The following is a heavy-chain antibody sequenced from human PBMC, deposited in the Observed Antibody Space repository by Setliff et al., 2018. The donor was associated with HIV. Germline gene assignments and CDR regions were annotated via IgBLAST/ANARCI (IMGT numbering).Heavy chain of an antibody. CDR2: IDWDDDK. CDR1: GVSISSGGYY. D-gene: IGHD3-22*01. Sequence: TLSLTCAVSGVSISSGGYYWSWIRQPPGKALEWLARIDWDDDKYYSTSLKTRLTISKDTSKNQVVLTMTNMDPVDTATYYCARSKSYYDSSGYAYNYYMDVWGKGTTVTVSS. V-gene: IGHV2-70*11. J-gene: IGHJ6*03. CDR3: ARSKSYYDSSGYAYNYYMDV.